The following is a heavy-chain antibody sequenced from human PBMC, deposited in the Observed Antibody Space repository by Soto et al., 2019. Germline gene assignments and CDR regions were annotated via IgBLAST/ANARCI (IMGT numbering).Heavy chain of an antibody. CDR2: IIPISGTA. CDR1: GGTFSSYA. Sequence: GASVKVSCKASGGTFSSYAISWVRQAPGQGLEWMGGIIPISGTANYAQKFQGRVTITADESTSTAYMELSSLRSEDTAVYYCARSTDYSTWIHSFWGQGTTVTVSS. J-gene: IGHJ6*02. V-gene: IGHV1-69*13. CDR3: ARSTDYSTWIHSF. D-gene: IGHD5-18*01.